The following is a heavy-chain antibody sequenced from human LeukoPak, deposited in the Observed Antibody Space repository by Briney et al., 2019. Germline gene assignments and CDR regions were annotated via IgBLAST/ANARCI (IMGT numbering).Heavy chain of an antibody. V-gene: IGHV3-7*01. CDR1: GFTFSNYW. J-gene: IGHJ3*02. Sequence: GGSLRLSCAASGFTFSNYWMSWVRQAPGKGLEWVANIKQDGSEKYYVDCVKGRFTVSRDSAKNSLYLQMNSLRAEDTAVFYCARGGMVRRVMGAFDIWGQGTLVTVSS. D-gene: IGHD3-10*01. CDR2: IKQDGSEK. CDR3: ARGGMVRRVMGAFDI.